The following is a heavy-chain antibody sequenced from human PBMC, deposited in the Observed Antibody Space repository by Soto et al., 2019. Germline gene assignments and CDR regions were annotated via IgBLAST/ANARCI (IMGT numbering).Heavy chain of an antibody. CDR2: ISYSGST. V-gene: IGHV4-59*01. J-gene: IGHJ5*02. D-gene: IGHD3-10*01. Sequence: SDTLSLTCSVSGASITTYYWSWIRQPPGKGLEWIGSISYSGSTKYNPSLESRVMISLDTSKNQFSLRLTSVTAADTALYYCARDWDSSGMFDPWGQGALVTVSS. CDR3: ARDWDSSGMFDP. CDR1: GASITTYY.